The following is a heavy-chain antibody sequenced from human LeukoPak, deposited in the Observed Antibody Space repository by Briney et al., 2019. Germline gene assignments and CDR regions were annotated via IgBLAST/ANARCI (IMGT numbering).Heavy chain of an antibody. Sequence: SETLSLTCTVSGGSISSSSYYWGWIRQPPGKGLEWIGSIYYSGSTYYNPSLKSRVTISVDTSKNQFSLKLSSVTAADTAVYYCAREGVGVAGYFDYWGQGTLVTVSS. CDR1: GGSISSSSYY. V-gene: IGHV4-39*02. CDR2: IYYSGST. D-gene: IGHD1-26*01. J-gene: IGHJ4*02. CDR3: AREGVGVAGYFDY.